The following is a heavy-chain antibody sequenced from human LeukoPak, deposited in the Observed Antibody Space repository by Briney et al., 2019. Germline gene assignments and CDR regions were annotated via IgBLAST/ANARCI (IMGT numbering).Heavy chain of an antibody. V-gene: IGHV3-23*01. CDR1: GFSFSNFA. CDR3: TRDPNGDYVGAFES. J-gene: IGHJ5*01. CDR2: ITGGHFPT. Sequence: GGTLTLYCAASGFSFSNFAMTWVRQAPGKGLEWVSSITGGHFPTYYTDSVKGRFTISRDNSKNTLELQMNSLRADETAVYYCTRDPNGDYVGAFESWGQGTLVTASS. D-gene: IGHD4-17*01.